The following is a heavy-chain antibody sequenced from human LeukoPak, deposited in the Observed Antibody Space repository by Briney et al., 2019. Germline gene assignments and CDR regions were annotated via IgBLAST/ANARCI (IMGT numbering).Heavy chain of an antibody. CDR1: GCSISSSCYY. Sequence: SETLSLTCTVSGCSISSSCYYWCWIRQPPGKRLEWIGSIYYSGSTYYRPSLKSRVTMSIDMSKNQFSLNLTSVTAADTAVYYCARHGAMRFDPWGQGTLVIVCS. D-gene: IGHD3-16*01. CDR3: ARHGAMRFDP. V-gene: IGHV4-39*01. CDR2: IYYSGST. J-gene: IGHJ5*02.